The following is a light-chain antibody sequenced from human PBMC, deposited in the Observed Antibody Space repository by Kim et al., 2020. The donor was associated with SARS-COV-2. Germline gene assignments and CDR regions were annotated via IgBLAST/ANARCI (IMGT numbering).Light chain of an antibody. V-gene: IGLV2-8*01. Sequence: QSAPTQPPSASGSPGQSVTISCTGTSSDVGGYNYVSWYQQHPGKAPKLMIYEVSKRPSGVPDRFSGSKSGNTASLTVSGLQAEHEADYYCSSYAGSNNLVFGGGTQLTVL. CDR2: EVS. CDR1: SSDVGGYNY. J-gene: IGLJ3*02. CDR3: SSYAGSNNLV.